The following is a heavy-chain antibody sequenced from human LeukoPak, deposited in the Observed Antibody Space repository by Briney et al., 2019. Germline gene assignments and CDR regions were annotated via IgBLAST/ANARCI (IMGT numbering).Heavy chain of an antibody. CDR3: ARVLSYYYMDV. CDR1: GYTFTDYY. V-gene: IGHV1-2*02. CDR2: INPKSGDT. Sequence: ASVKVSCKASGYTFTDYYLHWLRQAPGQGLEWMGWINPKSGDTHYAQKFQGRVTMTRNTSISTAYMELSSLRSEDTAVYYCARVLSYYYMDVWGKGTTVTISS. J-gene: IGHJ6*03.